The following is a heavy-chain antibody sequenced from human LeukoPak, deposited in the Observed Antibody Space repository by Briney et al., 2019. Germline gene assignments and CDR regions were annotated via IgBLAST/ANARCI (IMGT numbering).Heavy chain of an antibody. CDR1: GFTFSSYG. CDR2: ISYDTNNK. CDR3: ARDALEFSFFPKVANL. V-gene: IGHV3-30*03. Sequence: PGGSLRLSCAASGFTFSSYGMHWVRQAPGKGLEWVALISYDTNNKHYGESVKGRFTISRDNSRSTLYLQMNSLRLEDTAVYYCARDALEFSFFPKVANLWGKGTLVTVSS. J-gene: IGHJ4*02. D-gene: IGHD3-3*02.